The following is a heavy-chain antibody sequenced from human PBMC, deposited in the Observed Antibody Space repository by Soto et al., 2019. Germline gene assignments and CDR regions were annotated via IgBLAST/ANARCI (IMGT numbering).Heavy chain of an antibody. V-gene: IGHV4-34*01. CDR1: GGYLSHYY. CDR3: ARGQEGVVATH. Sequence: QVQLQQWGAGLLKPSETLSLNCAVNGGYLSHYYWSWNRQPPGKGLEWIGEIKGDGSTNYSPSLKSRATISSDTSNNQFSLRLYAVTAADTGVYYCARGQEGVVATHWDQGTLVTVSS. CDR2: IKGDGST. J-gene: IGHJ4*02. D-gene: IGHD5-12*01.